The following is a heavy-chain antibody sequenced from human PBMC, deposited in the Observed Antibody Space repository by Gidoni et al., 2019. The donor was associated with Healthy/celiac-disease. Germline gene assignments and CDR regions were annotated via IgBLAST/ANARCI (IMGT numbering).Heavy chain of an antibody. J-gene: IGHJ4*02. CDR3: ERRGSDYGGNFYYFDY. CDR1: GYTFIGHY. V-gene: IGHV1-2*04. CDR2: INNNIGGT. D-gene: IGHD4-17*01. Sequence: QVQLVQSGPEVKKPGVSVKVSCKSAGYTFIGHYMHWVRQDPGQGLEWMGWINNNIGGTNYAQKFKGWVTRPRDTSIRTAYMELSRLRSADTAVYYCERRGSDYGGNFYYFDYWGQGTLVTVSS.